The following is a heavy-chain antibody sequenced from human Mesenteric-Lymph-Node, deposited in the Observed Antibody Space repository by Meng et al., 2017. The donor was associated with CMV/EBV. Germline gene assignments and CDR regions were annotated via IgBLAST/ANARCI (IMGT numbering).Heavy chain of an antibody. CDR2: IYPGDSDT. CDR3: ARARTYNWFDP. Sequence: KVSCKGSGYSFTSYWIGWVRQMPGKGLEWMGSIYPGDSDTRYTPSFQGQVTISADKSINTTYLQWSSLKASDAAIYYCARARTYNWFDPWGQGTVVTVSS. CDR1: GYSFTSYW. J-gene: IGHJ5*02. V-gene: IGHV5-51*01.